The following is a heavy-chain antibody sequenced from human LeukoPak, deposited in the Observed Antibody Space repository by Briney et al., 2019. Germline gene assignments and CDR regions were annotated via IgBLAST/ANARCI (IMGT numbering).Heavy chain of an antibody. D-gene: IGHD2-15*01. CDR2: IGAYNGDT. CDR3: VRDHCSGGSCPSFDY. J-gene: IGHJ4*02. CDR1: GYTFTNYG. Sequence: ASVKVSCKPSGYTFTNYGISWVRQAPGQGLEWMGWIGAYNGDTNYAQKLQGRVTMTTDTFTSTAYMELRSLRSDDTAVYYCVRDHCSGGSCPSFDYWGQGTLVTVST. V-gene: IGHV1-18*01.